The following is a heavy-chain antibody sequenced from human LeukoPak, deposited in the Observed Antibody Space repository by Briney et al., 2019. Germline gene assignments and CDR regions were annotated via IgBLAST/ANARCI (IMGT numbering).Heavy chain of an antibody. V-gene: IGHV1-69*04. CDR1: GGTFSSYA. J-gene: IGHJ6*02. D-gene: IGHD6-13*01. CDR3: ARAQQLVNYGMDV. CDR2: IIPILGIA. Sequence: SVTVSCKASGGTFSSYAISWVRQAPGQGLEWMGRIIPILGIANYAQKFQGRVTITADKSTSTAYMELSSLRSEDTAVYYCARAQQLVNYGMDVWGQGTTVTVSS.